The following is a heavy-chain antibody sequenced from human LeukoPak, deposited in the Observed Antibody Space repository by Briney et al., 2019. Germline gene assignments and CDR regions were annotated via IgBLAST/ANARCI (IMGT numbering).Heavy chain of an antibody. J-gene: IGHJ6*03. CDR1: GFTFSTYW. V-gene: IGHV3-7*01. CDR3: ARRGYSGYALGYYYMDV. Sequence: GGSLRLSCAACGFTFSTYWMSWVRQAPGKGLEWVANIKQDGSEKYYVDSVKDRFTISRDNAKNSLYLQMNSLRVEDTAVYYCARRGYSGYALGYYYMDVWGKGTTVTVSS. D-gene: IGHD5-12*01. CDR2: IKQDGSEK.